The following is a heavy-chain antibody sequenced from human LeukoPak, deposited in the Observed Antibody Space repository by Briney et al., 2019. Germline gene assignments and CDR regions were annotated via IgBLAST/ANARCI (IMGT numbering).Heavy chain of an antibody. D-gene: IGHD2-15*01. V-gene: IGHV1-46*01. CDR1: GYTFTSYY. Sequence: ASVKVSCKASGYTFTSYYMHWVRQAPGQGLEWMGIINPSGGSTSYAQKFQGRVTMTRDTSTSTVYMELSSLRSEDTAVYYSARSIVVVVAATLGRFSYGMDVWGQGTTVTVSS. CDR2: INPSGGST. J-gene: IGHJ6*02. CDR3: ARSIVVVVAATLGRFSYGMDV.